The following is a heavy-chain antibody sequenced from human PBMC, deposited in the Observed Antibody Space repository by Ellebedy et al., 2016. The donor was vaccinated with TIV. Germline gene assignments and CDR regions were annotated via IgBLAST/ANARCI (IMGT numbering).Heavy chain of an antibody. Sequence: GESLKISCTASGFTFGDYAMSWFRQAPGKGLECVGFIRSKTYGGTTEYAASVKGRFTISRDDSKSIAYLQMNSLKTEDTAVYYCTRGTGVGATGFWGQGTLVTVSS. CDR2: IRSKTYGGTT. CDR3: TRGTGVGATGF. CDR1: GFTFGDYA. J-gene: IGHJ4*02. D-gene: IGHD1-26*01. V-gene: IGHV3-49*03.